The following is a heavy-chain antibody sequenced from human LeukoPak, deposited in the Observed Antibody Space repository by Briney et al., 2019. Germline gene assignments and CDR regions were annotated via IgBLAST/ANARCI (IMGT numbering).Heavy chain of an antibody. J-gene: IGHJ5*01. CDR2: ISYDGSNK. CDR3: EKTYSMGDNSRWYDS. Sequence: AGGSLRLSCAASGFTFSNYGMHWVRQAPGKGLEWVALISYDGSNKYYADSVKGRFTISRDNSKNTLYLQMNSLGTEDTAVFYCEKTYSMGDNSRWYDSWGQGTLVTVSS. CDR1: GFTFSNYG. V-gene: IGHV3-30*18. D-gene: IGHD6-13*01.